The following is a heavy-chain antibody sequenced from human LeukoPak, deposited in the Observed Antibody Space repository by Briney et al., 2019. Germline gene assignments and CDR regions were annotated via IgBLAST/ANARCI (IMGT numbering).Heavy chain of an antibody. CDR1: GFTFSSYA. Sequence: GGSLRLSCAASGFTFSSYAMSWVRQAPGKGLEWVSAISGSGGSAYYADSVKGRFTISRDNAKNSLYLQMNSLRAEDTAVYHCARVPGDYWGRGTLVTVSS. CDR3: ARVPGDY. J-gene: IGHJ4*02. CDR2: ISGSGGSA. V-gene: IGHV3-23*01.